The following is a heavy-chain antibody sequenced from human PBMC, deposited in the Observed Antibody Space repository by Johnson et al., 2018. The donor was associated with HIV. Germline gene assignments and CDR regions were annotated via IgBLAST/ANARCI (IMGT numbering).Heavy chain of an antibody. CDR2: ISWNSGSI. CDR3: AKDKLELQGAFDI. V-gene: IGHV3-9*01. CDR1: GFTFDDYA. J-gene: IGHJ3*02. D-gene: IGHD1-7*01. Sequence: VESGGGLVQPGRSLRLSCAASGFTFDDYAMHWVRQAPGKGLEWVSGISWNSGSIGYADSVKGRFTISRDNAKNSLYLQMNSLRAEDTALYYCAKDKLELQGAFDIWGQWTMVTVS.